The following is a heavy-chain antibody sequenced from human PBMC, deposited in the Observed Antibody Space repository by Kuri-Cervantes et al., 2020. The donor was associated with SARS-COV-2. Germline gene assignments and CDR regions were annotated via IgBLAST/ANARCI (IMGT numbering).Heavy chain of an antibody. V-gene: IGHV4-30-4*08. CDR2: IYYSGST. Sequence: LRLSCTVSGGSISSSSYYWGWIRQPPGKGLEWIGYIYYSGSTYYNPSLKSRVTISVDTSKNQFSLKLSSVTAADTAVYSCATLNDGSEASTTGTCVDAFDIWGQGTMVTVSS. CDR3: ATLNDGSEASTTGTCVDAFDI. CDR1: GGSISSSSYY. D-gene: IGHD1-1*01. J-gene: IGHJ3*02.